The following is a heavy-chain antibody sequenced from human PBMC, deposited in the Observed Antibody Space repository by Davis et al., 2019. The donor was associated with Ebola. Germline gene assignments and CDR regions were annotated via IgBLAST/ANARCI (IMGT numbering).Heavy chain of an antibody. CDR3: ARDVSGWYGDYYYYYGMDV. D-gene: IGHD6-19*01. CDR1: GFTFSDYG. V-gene: IGHV3-33*01. CDR2: IWYDGSKK. J-gene: IGHJ6*02. Sequence: GGSLRLSCAASGFTFSDYGMHWVRQAPGKGLEWVAIIWYDGSKKDYADSVKGRFTISRDNAKNSLYLQMNSLRAEDTAVYYCARDVSGWYGDYYYYYGMDVWGQGTTVTVSS.